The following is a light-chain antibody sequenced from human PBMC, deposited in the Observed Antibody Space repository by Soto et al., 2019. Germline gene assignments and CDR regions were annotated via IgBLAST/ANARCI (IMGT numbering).Light chain of an antibody. CDR2: DAS. Sequence: DIQMTQSPSTLSASVGDRVTITCRASQNISNWLAWYQQIPGRAPNLLIHDASTLESGVPSRFSGSGSVTEFTLTISSLQPDDFATYYCQQYYTLYTFGQGTKLEIK. CDR3: QQYYTLYT. V-gene: IGKV1-5*01. CDR1: QNISNW. J-gene: IGKJ2*01.